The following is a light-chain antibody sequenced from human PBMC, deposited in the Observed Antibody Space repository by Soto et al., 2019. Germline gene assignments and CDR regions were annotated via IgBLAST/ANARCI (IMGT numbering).Light chain of an antibody. CDR3: QQYNSYPWT. CDR1: QGIGNA. V-gene: IGKV1-13*02. CDR2: DAS. J-gene: IGKJ1*01. Sequence: AAQLTQSPSSLSASVGDRVTMSCRASQGIGNALAWYQQKPGKAPKVLIYDASSLKSGVPSRFSGSGSGTDFTLTISSLQPDDFAVYYCQQYNSYPWTFGQGTKVDIK.